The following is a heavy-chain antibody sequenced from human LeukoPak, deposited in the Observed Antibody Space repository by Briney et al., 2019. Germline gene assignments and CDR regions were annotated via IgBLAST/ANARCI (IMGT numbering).Heavy chain of an antibody. J-gene: IGHJ4*02. D-gene: IGHD2-21*02. Sequence: PGGSLRLSCAAAGFTVGSYAMRWVRQAPGRGREWVAAISGSGGSTYYADSVKGRFTISRDNTKNTLYLQMNSLRAEDTAVYYCAKISDGADFDYWGQGTLVTVSS. V-gene: IGHV3-23*01. CDR2: ISGSGGST. CDR3: AKISDGADFDY. CDR1: GFTVGSYA.